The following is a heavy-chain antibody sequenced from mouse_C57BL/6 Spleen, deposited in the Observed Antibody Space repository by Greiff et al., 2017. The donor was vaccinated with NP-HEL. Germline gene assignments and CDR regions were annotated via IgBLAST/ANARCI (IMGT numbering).Heavy chain of an antibody. CDR3: ERDGYDGGGYFEV. Sequence: VQLQQPGAELVRPGTSVKLSCKASGYTFTSYWMHWVKQRPGQGLEWIGVIDPSDSYTNYNQKFKGKATLTVDTSSSTAYMQLSSLTSEDSAVYYGERDGYDGGGYFEVWGTGTTVTVSS. CDR1: GYTFTSYW. J-gene: IGHJ1*03. CDR2: IDPSDSYT. V-gene: IGHV1-59*01. D-gene: IGHD2-2*01.